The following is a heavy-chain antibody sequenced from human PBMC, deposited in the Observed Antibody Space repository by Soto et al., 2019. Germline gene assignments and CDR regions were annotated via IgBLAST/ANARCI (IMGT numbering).Heavy chain of an antibody. Sequence: ASVKVSCKASGYTFTSYDINWVRQATGQGLEWMEWMNPNSGNTGYAQKFQGRVTMTRNTSISTAYMELGSLRSEDTAVYYCARGFRIQHRPEMGYWGQGTLVTVSS. J-gene: IGHJ4*02. CDR3: ARGFRIQHRPEMGY. CDR2: MNPNSGNT. V-gene: IGHV1-8*01. D-gene: IGHD5-18*01. CDR1: GYTFTSYD.